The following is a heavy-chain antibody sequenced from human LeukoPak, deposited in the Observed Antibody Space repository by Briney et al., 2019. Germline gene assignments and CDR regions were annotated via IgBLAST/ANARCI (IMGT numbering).Heavy chain of an antibody. D-gene: IGHD3-10*01. CDR3: ASRITMVSGFDY. CDR1: GYTFTSYA. CDR2: IIPIFGTA. Sequence: ASVKVSCKASGYTFTSYAISWVRQAPGQGLEWMGGIIPIFGTANYAQKFQGRVTITADESASTAYMELSSLRSEDTAVYYCASRITMVSGFDYWGQGTLVTVSS. J-gene: IGHJ4*02. V-gene: IGHV1-69*13.